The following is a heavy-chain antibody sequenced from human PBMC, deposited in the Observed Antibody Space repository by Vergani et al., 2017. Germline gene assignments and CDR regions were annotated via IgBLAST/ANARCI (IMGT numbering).Heavy chain of an antibody. Sequence: QVQLQESGPGLVKPSQTLSLTCTVSGGSISSGGYYWSWIRQHPGKGLEWIGYIYYSGSTYYNPSLKSLVTISVDTSKNQFSLKLSSVTAADTAVYYCARGYSSSWYVVAFDIWGQGTMVTVSS. CDR3: ARGYSSSWYVVAFDI. J-gene: IGHJ3*02. V-gene: IGHV4-31*01. CDR1: GGSISSGGYY. D-gene: IGHD6-13*01. CDR2: IYYSGST.